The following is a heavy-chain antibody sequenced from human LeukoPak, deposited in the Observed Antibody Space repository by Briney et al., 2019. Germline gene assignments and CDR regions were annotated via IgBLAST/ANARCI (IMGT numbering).Heavy chain of an antibody. D-gene: IGHD3-9*01. CDR2: ISSSSSYI. V-gene: IGHV3-21*01. J-gene: IGHJ6*02. Sequence: GGSLRLSCAASGFTFSSYSMNWVRQAPGKGLEWVSSISSSSSYIYYADSVKGRFTISRDNAKNSLYLQMNSLRAEDTAVYYCARERAPYYDILTGYYYYYGMDVWGQGTTVTVSS. CDR1: GFTFSSYS. CDR3: ARERAPYYDILTGYYYYYGMDV.